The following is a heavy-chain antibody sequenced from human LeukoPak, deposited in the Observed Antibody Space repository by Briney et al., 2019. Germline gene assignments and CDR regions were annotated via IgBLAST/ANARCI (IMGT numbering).Heavy chain of an antibody. CDR1: GGTFNSYT. Sequence: GASVEVSCKASGGTFNSYTLIWVRQAPGQGLEWMGRITPLFGTTIYAQQFQASVTFSVDKSTNTAYLELSSLRPEDTAIYYCASTTVTPSDYVYIDLWGRATLVTVSP. CDR2: ITPLFGTT. J-gene: IGHJ2*01. V-gene: IGHV1-69*08. CDR3: ASTTVTPSDYVYIDL. D-gene: IGHD4-17*01.